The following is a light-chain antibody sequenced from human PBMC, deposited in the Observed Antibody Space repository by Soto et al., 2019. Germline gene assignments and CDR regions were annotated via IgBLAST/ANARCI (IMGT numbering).Light chain of an antibody. CDR1: QSVSSGY. V-gene: IGKV3-20*01. CDR2: GAS. CDR3: HQYGSSPPYT. J-gene: IGKJ2*01. Sequence: DIVLTQSPGTLSLSPGERVTLSCRASQSVSSGYLAWYQQKPGQAPRLLIYGASIRATGIPDRFSGSGSGTAFPLTISRLEHEDFAVYYCHQYGSSPPYTFGQGTKVEIK.